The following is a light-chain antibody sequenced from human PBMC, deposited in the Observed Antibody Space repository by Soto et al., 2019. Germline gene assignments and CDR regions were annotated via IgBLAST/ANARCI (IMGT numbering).Light chain of an antibody. CDR2: AAS. V-gene: IGKV1-39*01. CDR3: QQSYSNPRT. J-gene: IGKJ1*01. Sequence: DIQMTQSPSSLSASVGDRATITCRASENIARYLNWYQQRPGKAPELLISAASSLQSGVPSRVGGGGSGTDFTLTISSLQPEDFATYYCQQSYSNPRTFGQGTKVEIK. CDR1: ENIARY.